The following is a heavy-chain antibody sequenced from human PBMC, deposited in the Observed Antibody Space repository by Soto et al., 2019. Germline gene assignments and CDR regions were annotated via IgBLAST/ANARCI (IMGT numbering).Heavy chain of an antibody. CDR2: YGGSGGST. J-gene: IGHJ6*03. D-gene: IGHD3-16*01. V-gene: IGHV3-23*01. CDR3: VKFRGRAYHYYYRGV. Sequence: DVQLLESGGGLAQRGGSLRLSCAASGFSFSTYGMTWVRQAPGKGLEWVSYGGSGGSTYYADSVKGRFTISRDNSKNTLYLQMNSLRAEDTAVYYCVKFRGRAYHYYYRGVWGNGTTVTVSS. CDR1: GFSFSTYG.